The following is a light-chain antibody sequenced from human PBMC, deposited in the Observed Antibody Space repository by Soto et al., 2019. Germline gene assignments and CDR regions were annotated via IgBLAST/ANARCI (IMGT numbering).Light chain of an antibody. CDR3: MQALQGLT. CDR2: LGS. CDR1: QSLLHSHGYHY. J-gene: IGKJ5*01. V-gene: IGKV2-28*01. Sequence: DIVMTQSPLFLPVTPGEPASISCRSSQSLLHSHGYHYLDWYLQKPGQSPQLLIYLGSNRASGAPDRFSGSGSGTDFTLKISRVEAADVGVYYCMQALQGLTFGQGTRLEIK.